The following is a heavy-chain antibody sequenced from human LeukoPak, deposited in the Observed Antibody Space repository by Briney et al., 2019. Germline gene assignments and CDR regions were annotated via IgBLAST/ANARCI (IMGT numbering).Heavy chain of an antibody. D-gene: IGHD5-18*01. J-gene: IGHJ4*02. V-gene: IGHV3-23*01. Sequence: GGALRLSCVASGFSFSSYVMNWVRQAPGTGLEWVSAINGNGGSTYYADSVKGRFTISRDNSKNTLSLQMNSLRAEDTAVYYCAKGIELWLPYFDHWGQGTLVTASS. CDR1: GFSFSSYV. CDR3: AKGIELWLPYFDH. CDR2: INGNGGST.